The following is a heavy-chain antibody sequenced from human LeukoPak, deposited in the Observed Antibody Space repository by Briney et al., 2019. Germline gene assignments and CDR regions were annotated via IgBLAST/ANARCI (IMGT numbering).Heavy chain of an antibody. J-gene: IGHJ5*02. CDR3: ARDPDYYDSSGFNWFDP. CDR2: IIPIFGTA. Sequence: SVKVSRKASGGTFSSYAISWVRQAPGQGLEWMGGIIPIFGTANYAQKFQGRVTITADESTSTAYMELSSLRSEDTAVYYCARDPDYYDSSGFNWFDPWGQGTLVTVSS. V-gene: IGHV1-69*13. D-gene: IGHD3-22*01. CDR1: GGTFSSYA.